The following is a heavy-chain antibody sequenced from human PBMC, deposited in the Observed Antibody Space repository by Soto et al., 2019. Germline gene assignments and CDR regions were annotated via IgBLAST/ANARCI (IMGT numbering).Heavy chain of an antibody. CDR2: ISSSSSTI. V-gene: IGHV3-48*02. CDR3: ARENDYVWGSYRLNWFDP. D-gene: IGHD3-16*02. CDR1: GFTFSSDS. J-gene: IGHJ5*02. Sequence: EVQLVESGGGLVQPGGSLRLSCAASGFTFSSDSMNWVRQAPGKGLEWVSYISSSSSTIYYADSVKGRFTISRDNAKNSLYLQMKSLRDEDTAVYYCARENDYVWGSYRLNWFDPWGQGTLVTVSS.